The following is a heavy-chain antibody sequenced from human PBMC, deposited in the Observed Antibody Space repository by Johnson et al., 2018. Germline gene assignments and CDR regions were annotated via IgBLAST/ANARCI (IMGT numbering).Heavy chain of an antibody. CDR2: IYPDDSDT. J-gene: IGHJ3*02. D-gene: IGHD5-12*01. CDR1: GYSFTTYW. Sequence: LVESGAEVKKAGESLRISCKGSGYSFTTYWIGWVRQMPGKGLEWMGTIYPDDSDTRYSPSFQGQVTFSADKSISTAYLQWSSLKASDTAIHYCARQMLVADDAFDIWGQGTMVTVSS. V-gene: IGHV5-51*01. CDR3: ARQMLVADDAFDI.